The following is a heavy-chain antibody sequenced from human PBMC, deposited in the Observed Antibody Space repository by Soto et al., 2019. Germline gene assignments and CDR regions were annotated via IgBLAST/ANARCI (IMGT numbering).Heavy chain of an antibody. Sequence: HVQLVQSGAEVRKPGSSVKVSCKASSGTFSTYPISWVRQAPGQGLEWMGEIIPIVGRTKYAQKFQGRVTITADESTSTAYMELSSLRSEDTAMYYCARDQGSGRYYFEYWGQGTLVTVSS. CDR1: SGTFSTYP. J-gene: IGHJ4*02. D-gene: IGHD6-19*01. CDR2: IIPIVGRT. CDR3: ARDQGSGRYYFEY. V-gene: IGHV1-69*12.